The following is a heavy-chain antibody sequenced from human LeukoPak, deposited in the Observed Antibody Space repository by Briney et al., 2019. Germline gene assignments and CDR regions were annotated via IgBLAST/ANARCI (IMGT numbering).Heavy chain of an antibody. CDR3: ARASRELGGYVNFDY. D-gene: IGHD5-12*01. J-gene: IGHJ4*02. V-gene: IGHV3-64*01. CDR2: ISSNGGST. CDR1: GFTFSSYA. Sequence: GGSLRLSCAASGFTFSSYAMRWVRQAPGKGLEYVSAISSNGGSTYYANSVKGRFTISRDNSKNTLYLQMGSLRAEDMAVYYCARASRELGGYVNFDYWGQGTLVTVSS.